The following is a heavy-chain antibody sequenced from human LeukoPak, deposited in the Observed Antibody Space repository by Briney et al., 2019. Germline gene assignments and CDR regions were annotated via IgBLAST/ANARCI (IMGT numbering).Heavy chain of an antibody. CDR1: GGSFSGFY. D-gene: IGHD3-16*01. Sequence: SETLSLTCAVYGGSFSGFYWSWLRQPPGKGLEWIGEINHSGSTNYNPSLKSRVAMSVDTSKNQVSLKLTSVTAADTAVYYCARHYGPWGQGTLVTVSP. CDR3: ARHYGP. CDR2: INHSGST. V-gene: IGHV4-34*01. J-gene: IGHJ5*02.